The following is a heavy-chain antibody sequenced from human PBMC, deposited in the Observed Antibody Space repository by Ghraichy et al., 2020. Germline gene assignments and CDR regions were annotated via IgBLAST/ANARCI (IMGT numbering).Heavy chain of an antibody. CDR2: IFTSGRT. V-gene: IGHV4-4*07. CDR3: ARVELHGGNSGRFDS. D-gene: IGHD4-23*01. J-gene: IGHJ4*02. CDR1: GGSSSSSS. Sequence: SETLSLTCSVSGGSSSSSSWNWIRQPAGKGLEWIGRIFTSGRTNYNPSLNSRVTLSLDTSKNQFSLKLTSVTAADTAVYCCARVELHGGNSGRFDSWGQGTLVTVSS.